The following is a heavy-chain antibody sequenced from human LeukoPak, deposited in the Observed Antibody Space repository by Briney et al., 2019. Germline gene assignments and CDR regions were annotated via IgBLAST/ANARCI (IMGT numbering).Heavy chain of an antibody. CDR1: GFTFSSYW. CDR2: IKQDGSEK. J-gene: IGHJ2*01. CDR3: ARIQLWSNYWYFDL. D-gene: IGHD5-18*01. V-gene: IGHV3-7*01. Sequence: PGGSLRLSCAASGFTFSSYWMSWVRQAPGKGLEWVANIKQDGSEKYYVDSVKGRFTISRDNAKNSLYLQMNSLRAEDTAVYYCARIQLWSNYWYFDLWGRGTLVTVSS.